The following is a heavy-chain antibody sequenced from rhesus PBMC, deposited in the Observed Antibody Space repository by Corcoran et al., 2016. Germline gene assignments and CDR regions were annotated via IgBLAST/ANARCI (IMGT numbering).Heavy chain of an antibody. CDR1: GYSLSNGCY. J-gene: IGHJ4*01. CDR3: ARHGLTGGFDY. Sequence: QVQLQESGPGLEKPSETLSLTCAVSGYSLSNGCYWGWIRQPPGKGLEYIGYSSGSSGSIYYNPSLKSRVTISKDMSKNQCSLKLTSVTAADTAGYYCARHGLTGGFDYWGQGVLVTVSS. CDR2: SSGSSGSI. V-gene: IGHV4-99*01. D-gene: IGHD7-45*01.